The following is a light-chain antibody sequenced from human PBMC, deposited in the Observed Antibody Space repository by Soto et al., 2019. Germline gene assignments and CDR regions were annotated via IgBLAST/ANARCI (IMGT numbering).Light chain of an antibody. CDR2: GST. CDR3: HQYGSSPPYT. CDR1: QSVSNNY. Sequence: EVVLTQSRGTLSLSPGERATLSCRASQSVSNNYLAWYQQKPGQSPKLLIFGSTDRATGIPDRFSGSGSGTDFTLTISRLEPEDFAVYYCHQYGSSPPYTFGQGTKLEIK. J-gene: IGKJ2*01. V-gene: IGKV3-20*01.